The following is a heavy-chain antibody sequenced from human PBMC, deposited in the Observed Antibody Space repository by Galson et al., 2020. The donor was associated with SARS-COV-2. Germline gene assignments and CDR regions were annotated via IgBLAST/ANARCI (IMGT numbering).Heavy chain of an antibody. CDR1: GGSINIYY. Sequence: ASETLSLTCTVSGGSINIYYWSWIRQPPGKGLEWIGYLYYGGKTNYNPSLKSRVTISVDTSKSQFSLTLSSVTAADTAVYYCARLPLVRGVDYWGQGILVTVSS. CDR2: LYYGGKT. CDR3: ARLPLVRGVDY. V-gene: IGHV4-59*01. D-gene: IGHD3-10*01. J-gene: IGHJ4*02.